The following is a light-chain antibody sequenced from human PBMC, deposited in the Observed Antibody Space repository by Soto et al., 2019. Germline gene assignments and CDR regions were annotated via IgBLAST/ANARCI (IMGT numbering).Light chain of an antibody. J-gene: IGKJ1*01. Sequence: EIVLTQSPGTVSLSPGERATLSCRASQSVPKNYLAWYQQEPGQAPRLLIYDASNRATGIPDRFSGSGSGTDFTLTISRLEPEDFAVYYCHQYAYAPQTFGQGTKVEIK. CDR1: QSVPKNY. CDR2: DAS. V-gene: IGKV3-20*01. CDR3: HQYAYAPQT.